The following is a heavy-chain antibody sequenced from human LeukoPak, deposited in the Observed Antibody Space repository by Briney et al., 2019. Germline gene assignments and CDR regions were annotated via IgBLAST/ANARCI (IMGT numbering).Heavy chain of an antibody. Sequence: GGSLRLSCAASGFTFSNAWMRWVRQAPGKGLEWVGRIKSKTDGGATDYAAPVKGRFTISRDDSKNTLYLQMNSLKTEDTAVYYCTTEVTMVRGVMNTFDYWGQGTLVTVSS. CDR2: IKSKTDGGAT. CDR3: TTEVTMVRGVMNTFDY. J-gene: IGHJ4*02. D-gene: IGHD3-10*01. V-gene: IGHV3-15*01. CDR1: GFTFSNAW.